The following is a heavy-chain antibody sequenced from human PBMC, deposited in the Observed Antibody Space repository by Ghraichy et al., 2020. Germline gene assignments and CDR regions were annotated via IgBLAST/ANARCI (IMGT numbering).Heavy chain of an antibody. CDR2: IYHSGTT. Sequence: SETLSLTCAVSGGSISSCSFSWSWIRQPPGKGLEWIGYIYHSGTTYYNPSLKSRVTISLDDSKNQFSLKLSSVTAADTAVYYCARAPYDDDGFYDDGFDVWGQGIMFTVSS. D-gene: IGHD3-22*01. CDR3: ARAPYDDDGFYDDGFDV. CDR1: GGSISSCSFS. J-gene: IGHJ3*01. V-gene: IGHV4-30-2*01.